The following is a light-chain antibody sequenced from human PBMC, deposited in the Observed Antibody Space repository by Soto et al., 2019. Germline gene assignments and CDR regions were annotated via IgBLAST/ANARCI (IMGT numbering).Light chain of an antibody. CDR2: EVT. Sequence: QSVLTQPPSASGSPGQSVTISCTGTSSDVGGYKYVSWYQHHPGKAPKVVLYEVTKRPSGVPDRFSGSQSGNTASLTVSGLQAEDEADYYCSSYGGTNNVVFGGGTKVTVL. J-gene: IGLJ2*01. V-gene: IGLV2-8*01. CDR3: SSYGGTNNVV. CDR1: SSDVGGYKY.